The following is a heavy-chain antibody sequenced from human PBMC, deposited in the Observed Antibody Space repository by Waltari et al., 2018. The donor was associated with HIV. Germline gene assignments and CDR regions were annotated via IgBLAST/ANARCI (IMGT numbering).Heavy chain of an antibody. V-gene: IGHV3-21*02. CDR1: GFTFTSYI. CDR2: ISSSSSSYI. Sequence: EVLLVESGGGLVKPGGSLRLSCAASGFTFTSYIMSWVRQAPGKGLEVVSSISSSSSSYIFYADSVKGRFTISRDNTKNSLYLQMDSLRDDDTAVYYCAREMATVYVDYWGQGTLVTVSS. D-gene: IGHD4-17*01. CDR3: AREMATVYVDY. J-gene: IGHJ4*02.